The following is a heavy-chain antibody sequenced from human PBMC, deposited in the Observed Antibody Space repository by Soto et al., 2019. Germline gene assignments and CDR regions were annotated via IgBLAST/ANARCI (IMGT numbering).Heavy chain of an antibody. CDR3: ARVGSSDNSWFDP. V-gene: IGHV3-21*01. CDR2: ISSSSSYI. Sequence: GGSLRLSCAASGFTFSSYSMNWVRQAPGKGLEWVSSISSSSSYIYYADSVKGRFTISRDSAKNSLYLQMNSLRAEDTAVYYCARVGSSDNSWFDPWGQGTLVTVSS. J-gene: IGHJ5*02. CDR1: GFTFSSYS. D-gene: IGHD6-19*01.